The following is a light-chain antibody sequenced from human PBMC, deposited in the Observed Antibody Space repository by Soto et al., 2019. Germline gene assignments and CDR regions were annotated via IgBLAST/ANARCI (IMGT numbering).Light chain of an antibody. V-gene: IGKV1-17*01. Sequence: DIQMTQSPSSLSASVGDRVTITCRASQDIGNDVGWYRQKAGKAPKRLIFAASSLHSGVPSRFSGSRSGTEFTLTIASLQPEDFATYYCLQHNTYPFTFGGGTKVDIK. CDR3: LQHNTYPFT. CDR1: QDIGND. J-gene: IGKJ4*01. CDR2: AAS.